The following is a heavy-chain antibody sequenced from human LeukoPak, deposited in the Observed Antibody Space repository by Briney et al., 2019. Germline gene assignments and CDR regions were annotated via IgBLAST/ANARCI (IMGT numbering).Heavy chain of an antibody. D-gene: IGHD3-22*01. CDR3: AKGSYYDSSGSFYFDY. V-gene: IGHV3-23*05. Sequence: GGSLSLSCAVSGFIFCSYAMRWVPQSRGKARVWVSDIYGSGHNTYYAYSVKSRFTISRDNSKNTLYVQVNSLGTENTAAYYCAKGSYYDSSGSFYFDYWGQGTLVTVSS. CDR1: GFIFCSYA. J-gene: IGHJ4*02. CDR2: IYGSGHNT.